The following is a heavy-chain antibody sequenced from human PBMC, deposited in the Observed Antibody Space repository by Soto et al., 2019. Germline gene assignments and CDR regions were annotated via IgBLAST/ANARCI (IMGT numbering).Heavy chain of an antibody. CDR3: ARGIQYRYGMDV. Sequence: EVQLVESGGGLVQPGGSLRLSCAAAGFTFSDHWMHWVRQAPGKGLVWVSRINGDGTNTFYADSVKGRFSLSRDNAKNTVYLHMYSLRGEDTAVYYCARGIQYRYGMDVWGQGTTVTVSS. CDR1: GFTFSDHW. D-gene: IGHD4-4*01. J-gene: IGHJ6*02. CDR2: INGDGTNT. V-gene: IGHV3-74*01.